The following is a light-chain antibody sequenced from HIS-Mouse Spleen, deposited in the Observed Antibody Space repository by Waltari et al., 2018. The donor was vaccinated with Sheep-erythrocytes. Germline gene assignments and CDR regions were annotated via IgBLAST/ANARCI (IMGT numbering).Light chain of an antibody. CDR1: SSNIGSNT. CDR3: AAWDDSLNGPV. Sequence: QSVLTQPPSASGTPGQRVTISCSGSSSNIGSNTVNWYQQLPGTAPKLLIYSNSQRPSGVPAQCSGSKSGTSASLAISGLQSEDEADYYCAAWDDSLNGPVFGGGTKLTVL. V-gene: IGLV1-44*01. J-gene: IGLJ3*02. CDR2: SNS.